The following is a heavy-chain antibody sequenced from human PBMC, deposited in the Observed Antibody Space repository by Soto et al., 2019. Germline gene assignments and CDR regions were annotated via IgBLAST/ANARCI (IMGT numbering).Heavy chain of an antibody. Sequence: QVQLVQSGAEVKKPGSSVKVSCKASGGTFSSYAISWVRQAPGQGREWMGGIIPSFGTSDYAQKFQGRVTITADKSTSTAYMELRSMRSENTAVYYCARDLPEMATTKVIYGMDVWGQGTTVTVSS. CDR1: GGTFSSYA. V-gene: IGHV1-69*14. D-gene: IGHD5-12*01. CDR2: IIPSFGTS. CDR3: ARDLPEMATTKVIYGMDV. J-gene: IGHJ6*02.